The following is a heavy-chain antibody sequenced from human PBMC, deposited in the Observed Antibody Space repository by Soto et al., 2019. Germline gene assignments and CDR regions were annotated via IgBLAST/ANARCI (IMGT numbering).Heavy chain of an antibody. CDR2: ISYDGSNK. J-gene: IGHJ4*02. Sequence: QVQLVESGGGVVQPGRSLRLSCAASGFTFSSYGMHWVRQAPGKGLEWVAVISYDGSNKYYADSVKGRFTISRDNSKNTLYLQMNSMRVEDTAVYYCAKADGVNWNYGPDYWGQGTLVTVSS. D-gene: IGHD1-7*01. V-gene: IGHV3-30*18. CDR3: AKADGVNWNYGPDY. CDR1: GFTFSSYG.